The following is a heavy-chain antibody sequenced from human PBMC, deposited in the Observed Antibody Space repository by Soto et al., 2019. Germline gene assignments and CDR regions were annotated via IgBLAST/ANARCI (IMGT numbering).Heavy chain of an antibody. CDR3: ARRSGYAFGSLDH. V-gene: IGHV3-21*02. D-gene: IGHD5-18*01. Sequence: EVQLVESGGGLVKPGGSLRLSCATSGFTFGSYTMNWVRQAPGKGLEWVSCISSASSYIYYADSVQGRFTISRDNSEKSLSLHMNSLRAEDTAVYYCARRSGYAFGSLDHWGQGVLVTVSS. CDR1: GFTFGSYT. CDR2: ISSASSYI. J-gene: IGHJ4*02.